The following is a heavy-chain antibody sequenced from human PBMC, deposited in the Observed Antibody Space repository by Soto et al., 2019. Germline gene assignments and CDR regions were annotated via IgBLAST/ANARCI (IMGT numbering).Heavy chain of an antibody. CDR2: TYYRSKWYN. J-gene: IGHJ5*02. D-gene: IGHD3-9*01. CDR3: ARVSFDRFVHWFAP. CDR1: GDSVSSNRAA. V-gene: IGHV6-1*01. Sequence: PSQTLSLTCAISGDSVSSNRAAWNWIRQSPSRGLEWLGRTYYRSKWYNDYAISVESRITINPDTSKNQFSLLLNSVTPEDTAVYYCARVSFDRFVHWFAPRGQGTLVPGSS.